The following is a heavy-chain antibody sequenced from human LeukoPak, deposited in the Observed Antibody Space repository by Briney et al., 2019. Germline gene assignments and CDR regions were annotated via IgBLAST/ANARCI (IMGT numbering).Heavy chain of an antibody. J-gene: IGHJ6*03. V-gene: IGHV1-69*13. CDR3: ARAGYYGSGSYYNDYYYYMDV. D-gene: IGHD3-10*01. Sequence: GASVKVSCKASGGTFSSYAISWVRQAPGQGLEWMGGIIPIFGTANYAQKFQGRVTITADETTSTAYMELSSLRSEDTAVYYCARAGYYGSGSYYNDYYYYMDVWGKGTTVTVSS. CDR2: IIPIFGTA. CDR1: GGTFSSYA.